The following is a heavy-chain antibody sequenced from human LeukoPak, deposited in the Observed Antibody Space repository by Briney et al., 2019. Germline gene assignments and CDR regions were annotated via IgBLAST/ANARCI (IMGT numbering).Heavy chain of an antibody. CDR1: GFTFSSFA. CDR2: ISGSGGST. D-gene: IGHD1-26*01. V-gene: IGHV3-23*01. J-gene: IGHJ4*02. Sequence: GGSLRLSCAASGFTFSSFAMSWVRQAPGKGLEWVSSISGSGGSTYYVDSVKGRFTISRDNSNNRLYLQMNSLRTDDTAVYYCAKDKGSGTYPPYWGQGTLVTVSS. CDR3: AKDKGSGTYPPY.